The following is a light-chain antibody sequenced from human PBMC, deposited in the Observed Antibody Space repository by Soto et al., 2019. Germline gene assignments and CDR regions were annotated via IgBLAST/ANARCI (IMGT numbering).Light chain of an antibody. J-gene: IGLJ2*01. Sequence: QSALTQPASVSGSPGQSITISCTGTSNNIGGYNLVSWYQQHPGKAPKLIIYEASERPSGVSDRFSGSRSGNTASLTISTLQAEDEADYSCCSFAGGATVVFGGGTKVTVL. CDR2: EAS. CDR3: CSFAGGATVV. V-gene: IGLV2-23*02. CDR1: SNNIGGYNL.